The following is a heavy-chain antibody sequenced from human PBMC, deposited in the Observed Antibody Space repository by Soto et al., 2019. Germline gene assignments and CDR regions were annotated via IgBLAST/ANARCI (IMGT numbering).Heavy chain of an antibody. V-gene: IGHV3-33*01. CDR3: SRGGGGSSGGMDV. CDR1: GFTFSSYG. J-gene: IGHJ6*02. Sequence: QVQLVESGGGVVQPGRSLRLSCAASGFTFSSYGMHWVRQAPGKGLEWVAVIWYDGSNKYYADSVKGRFTISRDNSKNTLKLQKNSPRAEGTAGYYLSRGGGGSSGGMDVWGQGTPVTVSS. CDR2: IWYDGSNK. D-gene: IGHD6-6*01.